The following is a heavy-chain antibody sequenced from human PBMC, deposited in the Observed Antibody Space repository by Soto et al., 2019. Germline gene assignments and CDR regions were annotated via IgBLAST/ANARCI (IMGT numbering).Heavy chain of an antibody. CDR3: ARDPIAVAGI. Sequence: ASVKVSCKASGGTFSSYAISWVRQAPGQGLEWMGGIIPIFGTANYAQKFQGRDTITADESTSTAYMELSSLRSEDTAVYYCARDPIAVAGIWGQGTLVTVSS. J-gene: IGHJ4*02. D-gene: IGHD6-19*01. CDR2: IIPIFGTA. CDR1: GGTFSSYA. V-gene: IGHV1-69*13.